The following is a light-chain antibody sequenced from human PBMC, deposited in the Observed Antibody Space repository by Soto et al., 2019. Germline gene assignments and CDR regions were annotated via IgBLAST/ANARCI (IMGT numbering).Light chain of an antibody. CDR2: GAS. J-gene: IGKJ5*01. CDR3: HQYGTSPIT. CDR1: QSVNSN. Sequence: EIVMTQSPTIVSVSPGERATLSCRASQSVNSNLAWYQQKPGQAPRLLISGASTRAPGIAARFSGSGSGTDFTLTISRLEPEDFAVYYCHQYGTSPITFGQRTRLEI. V-gene: IGKV3-15*01.